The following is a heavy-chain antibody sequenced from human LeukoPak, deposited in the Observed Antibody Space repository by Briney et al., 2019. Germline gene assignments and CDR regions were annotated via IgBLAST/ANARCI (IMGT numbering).Heavy chain of an antibody. Sequence: GGSLRLSCAASGFTFSSYTTAWVRQAPGKGLECVSSLSFGGGTIYYADSVKGRFTISRDTSKNTLYLQMNSLRAEDTAIYYCAKEVVPGTSRSFDYWGQGTLVTVSS. V-gene: IGHV3-23*01. CDR3: AKEVVPGTSRSFDY. CDR2: LSFGGGTI. CDR1: GFTFSSYT. J-gene: IGHJ4*02. D-gene: IGHD2-2*01.